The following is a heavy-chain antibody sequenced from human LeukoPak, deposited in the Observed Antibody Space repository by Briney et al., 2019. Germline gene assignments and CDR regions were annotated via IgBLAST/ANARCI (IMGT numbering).Heavy chain of an antibody. CDR2: ISYDGSNK. CDR3: AKIWGAFDI. CDR1: GFTFSSYG. D-gene: IGHD3-16*01. Sequence: PGRSLRLSCAASGFTFSSYGMHWVRQAPGKGLEWVAVISYDGSNKYYADSVKGRFTISRDNSKNTLYLQVNSLRAEDTAVYYCAKIWGAFDIWGQGTMVTVSS. V-gene: IGHV3-30*18. J-gene: IGHJ3*02.